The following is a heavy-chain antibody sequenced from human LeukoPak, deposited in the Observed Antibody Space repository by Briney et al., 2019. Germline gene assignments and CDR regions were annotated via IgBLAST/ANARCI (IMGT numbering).Heavy chain of an antibody. CDR2: IYYSGST. V-gene: IGHV4-61*08. D-gene: IGHD5-12*01. Sequence: SETLSLTCTVSGGSVSSGDYYWSWIRQPPGKGLEWIGYIYYSGSTNYNPSLKSRVTISVDTSKNQFSLKLSSVTAAETAVYYCARAGWLRSENWFDPWGQGTLVTVSS. CDR1: GGSVSSGDYY. J-gene: IGHJ5*02. CDR3: ARAGWLRSENWFDP.